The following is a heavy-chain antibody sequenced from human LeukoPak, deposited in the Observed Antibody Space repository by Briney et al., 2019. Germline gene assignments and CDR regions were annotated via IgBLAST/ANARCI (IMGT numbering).Heavy chain of an antibody. J-gene: IGHJ1*01. CDR1: GFTFDNYA. CDR2: ISWNSGTI. CDR3: ARAYKDRSLAGKKEFFQH. D-gene: IGHD6-19*01. V-gene: IGHV3-9*01. Sequence: GGSLRLSCAASGFTFDNYAMNWVRQVPGKGLEWISLISWNSGTIGYADSVKGRFTISRDNANNFLYLQMNSLRAEDTALYNCARAYKDRSLAGKKEFFQHWGQGTLVTVSS.